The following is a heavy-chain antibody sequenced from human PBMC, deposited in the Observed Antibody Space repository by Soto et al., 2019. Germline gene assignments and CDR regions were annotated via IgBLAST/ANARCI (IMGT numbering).Heavy chain of an antibody. Sequence: QVQLVQPGAEVRKPGASVKVSCKSSGDIFTNFDFNWVRQATGQGLEWIGWMRANSGDTGHDQKFQGRVSMTRDTSMSTAYMELISLRAEDTAVYYCARYIYGQGFKAWGQGTLVFVSS. CDR1: GDIFTNFD. V-gene: IGHV1-8*01. CDR2: MRANSGDT. D-gene: IGHD3-3*02. J-gene: IGHJ5*02. CDR3: ARYIYGQGFKA.